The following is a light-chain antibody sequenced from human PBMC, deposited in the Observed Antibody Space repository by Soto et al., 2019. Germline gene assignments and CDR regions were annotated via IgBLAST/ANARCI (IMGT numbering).Light chain of an antibody. CDR3: CSYADKYFSV. Sequence: QPVLTQPRSVSGSPGQSVTISCTGTSSDVGGYDYVSWYQHHPGKAPKLIIYDVTQRPSGIPDRFSGSKSGNTASLTISGLQTDDEADYHCCSYADKYFSVFGTGTKLTVL. CDR1: SSDVGGYDY. J-gene: IGLJ1*01. CDR2: DVT. V-gene: IGLV2-11*01.